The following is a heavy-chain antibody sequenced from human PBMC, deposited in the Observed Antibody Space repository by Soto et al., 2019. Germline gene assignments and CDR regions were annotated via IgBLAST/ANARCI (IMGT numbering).Heavy chain of an antibody. CDR2: INSDGSST. V-gene: IGHV3-74*01. Sequence: EVQLVESGGGLVQPGGSLRLSCAASGFTFSSYWMHWVRQAPGKGLVWVSRINSDGSSTSYADSVKGRFTISRDNAKNTLYLQMNSLRAEDTAVYYCARDLRGYYYYCGMDVWGQGTTVTVSS. J-gene: IGHJ6*02. CDR1: GFTFSSYW. CDR3: ARDLRGYYYYCGMDV.